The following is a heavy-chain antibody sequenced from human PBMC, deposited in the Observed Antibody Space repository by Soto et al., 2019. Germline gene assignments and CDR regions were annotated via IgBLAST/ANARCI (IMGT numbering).Heavy chain of an antibody. CDR2: INPTSGVT. CDR1: GYSFTAYF. D-gene: IGHD5-12*01. CDR3: ARDWGQNSGYL. Sequence: GASVKFSCKASGYSFTAYFMHWVRQAPGQGLEWMGWINPTSGVTKSAPKFQGRVTMTRDRSVNTMYMEVNWLRSDDTAVYYCARDWGQNSGYLWGQGTRVTVSS. J-gene: IGHJ4*02. V-gene: IGHV1-2*02.